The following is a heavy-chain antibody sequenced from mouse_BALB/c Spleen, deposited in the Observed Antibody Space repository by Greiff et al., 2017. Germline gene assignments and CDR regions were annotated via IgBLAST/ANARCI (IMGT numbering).Heavy chain of an antibody. CDR3: ATPSMDY. Sequence: EVQLQQSGPGLVKPSQSLSLTCSVTGYSITSGYYWNWIRQFPGNKLEWMGYISYDGSNNYNPSLKNRISITRDTSKNQFFLKLNSVTTEDTATYYCATPSMDYWGQGTSVTVSS. CDR1: GYSITSGYY. CDR2: ISYDGSN. V-gene: IGHV3-6*02. J-gene: IGHJ4*01.